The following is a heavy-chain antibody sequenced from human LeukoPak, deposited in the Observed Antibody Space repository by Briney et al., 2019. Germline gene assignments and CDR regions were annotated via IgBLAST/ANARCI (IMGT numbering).Heavy chain of an antibody. J-gene: IGHJ4*02. CDR2: IHYSGST. CDR3: ARYFSAKTFDQ. CDR1: GGSISNYY. D-gene: IGHD3-9*01. Sequence: SETLSLTCTVSGGSISNYYWSWIRQPPGKGLEWIGYIHYSGSTNYNPSLKSRVTISVDTSKNQFSLKLSSVTAADTAVYYCARYFSAKTFDQWGQGTLVTVSS. V-gene: IGHV4-59*01.